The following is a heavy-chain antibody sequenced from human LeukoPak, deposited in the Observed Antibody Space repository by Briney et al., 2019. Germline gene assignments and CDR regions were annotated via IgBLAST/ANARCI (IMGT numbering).Heavy chain of an antibody. D-gene: IGHD4-11*01. Sequence: SETLSLTCTVSGGSISSGSYYWSWIRQPPGKGLEWIGYIYYSGSTNYNPSLKSRVTISVDTSKNQFSLKLSSVTAADTAVYYCARSEINDYSRYWGQGILVVVSS. CDR3: ARSEINDYSRY. CDR1: GGSISSGSYY. V-gene: IGHV4-61*01. J-gene: IGHJ4*02. CDR2: IYYSGST.